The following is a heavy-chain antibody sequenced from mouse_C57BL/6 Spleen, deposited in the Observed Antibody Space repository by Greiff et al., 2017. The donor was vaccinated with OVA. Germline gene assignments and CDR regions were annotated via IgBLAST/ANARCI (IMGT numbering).Heavy chain of an antibody. V-gene: IGHV1-54*01. J-gene: IGHJ4*01. CDR1: GYAFTNYL. CDR2: INPGSGGT. Sequence: QVQLQQSGAELVRPGTSVKVSCKASGYAFTNYLIEWVKQRPGQGLEWIGVINPGSGGTNYNEKFKGKATLTADTSSSTAYMQLSSLTSEDSAVFFCARGGSMDYWGQGTSVTVSS. CDR3: ARGGSMDY.